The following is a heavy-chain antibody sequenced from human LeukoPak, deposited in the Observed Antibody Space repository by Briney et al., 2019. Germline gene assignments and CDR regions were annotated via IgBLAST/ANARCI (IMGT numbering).Heavy chain of an antibody. Sequence: GGSLRLSCAVSGITLSNYGMSWVRQAPGKGLEWVAGISDSGGSTNYADSVKGRFTISRDNSRNTLYLQMNSLRAEDTAVYFCAKRGVVIRVILVGFHKEAYYFDSWGQGALVTVSS. V-gene: IGHV3-23*01. J-gene: IGHJ4*02. CDR2: ISDSGGST. CDR1: GITLSNYG. CDR3: AKRGVVIRVILVGFHKEAYYFDS. D-gene: IGHD3-22*01.